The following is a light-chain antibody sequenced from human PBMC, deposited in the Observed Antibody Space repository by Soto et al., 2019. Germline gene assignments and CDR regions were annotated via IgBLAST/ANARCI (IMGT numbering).Light chain of an antibody. CDR1: QDIGSA. CDR3: QQFNGFPLT. V-gene: IGKV1-13*02. J-gene: IGKJ4*01. Sequence: IQLTQSPSSLSASVGDRVTITCRAGQDIGSALAWYQQRPGKAPKLLLYDASNLEAGFPSRFSGSGSGTDVALPCTSLRPEDFATYYCQQFNGFPLTFGGGTKVQIK. CDR2: DAS.